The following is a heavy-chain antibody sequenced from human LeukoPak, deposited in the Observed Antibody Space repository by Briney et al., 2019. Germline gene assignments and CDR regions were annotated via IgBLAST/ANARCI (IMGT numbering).Heavy chain of an antibody. J-gene: IGHJ6*03. D-gene: IGHD3-9*01. V-gene: IGHV1-69*06. CDR2: IIPIFGTA. CDR1: GYTFTDYY. CDR3: ARNARYFDWAYYYYMDV. Sequence: SVKVSCKASGYTFTDYYMHWVRQAPGQGLEWMGGIIPIFGTANCAQKFQGRVTITADKSTSTAYMELSSLRSEDTAVYYCARNARYFDWAYYYYMDVWGKGTTVTVSS.